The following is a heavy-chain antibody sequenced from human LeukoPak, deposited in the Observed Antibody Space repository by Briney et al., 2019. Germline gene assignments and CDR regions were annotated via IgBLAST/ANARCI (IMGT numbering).Heavy chain of an antibody. V-gene: IGHV4-61*05. CDR3: ARARMATIRGYYFDY. CDR2: IYYSGST. CDR1: GGSISSSSYY. J-gene: IGHJ4*02. D-gene: IGHD5-24*01. Sequence: PSETLSLTCTVSGGSISSSSYYWGWIRQPPGKGLEWIGYIYYSGSTNYNPSLKSRVTISVDTSKNQFSLKLSSVTAADTAVYYCARARMATIRGYYFDYWGQGTLVTVSS.